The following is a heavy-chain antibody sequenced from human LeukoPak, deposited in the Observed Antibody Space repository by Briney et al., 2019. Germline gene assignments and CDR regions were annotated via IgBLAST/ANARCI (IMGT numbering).Heavy chain of an antibody. Sequence: GGSLRLSCAASGFTFSSYAMHWVRQAPGKGLEWVAVISYDGSNKYYADSVKGRFTISRDNSKNTLYLQMNSLRAEDTAVYYCARDGPPYYYDSSGYQGLSDAFDIWGQGTMVTVSS. CDR1: GFTFSSYA. J-gene: IGHJ3*02. CDR2: ISYDGSNK. CDR3: ARDGPPYYYDSSGYQGLSDAFDI. V-gene: IGHV3-30-3*01. D-gene: IGHD3-22*01.